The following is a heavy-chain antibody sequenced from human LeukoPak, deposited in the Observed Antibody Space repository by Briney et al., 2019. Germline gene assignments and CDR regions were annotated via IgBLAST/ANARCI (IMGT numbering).Heavy chain of an antibody. J-gene: IGHJ4*02. CDR2: INPSGGST. Sequence: ASVKVSCKASGYTFTSYYMHWVRQAPGQGLEWMGIINPSGGSTSYAQKFQGRVTMTRDTSTSIVYMELSSLRSEDTAVYYCAREAVGYCSGGSCYEMGYWGQGTLVTVSS. V-gene: IGHV1-46*01. D-gene: IGHD2-15*01. CDR3: AREAVGYCSGGSCYEMGY. CDR1: GYTFTSYY.